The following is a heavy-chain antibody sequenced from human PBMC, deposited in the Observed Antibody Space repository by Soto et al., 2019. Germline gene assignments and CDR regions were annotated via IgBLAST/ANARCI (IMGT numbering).Heavy chain of an antibody. CDR2: MNPNSGNT. J-gene: IGHJ6*02. Sequence: QVQLVQSGAEVKKPGASVKVSCKASGYTFTSYDINWVRQATGQGLEWMGWMNPNSGNTGYAQKFQGRVTMTRNTSISTAYKELSSLRSDDTAVYYCSRRGYSSSWYYYYYYGMDVWGQGTTVTVSS. CDR3: SRRGYSSSWYYYYYYGMDV. V-gene: IGHV1-8*01. CDR1: GYTFTSYD. D-gene: IGHD6-13*01.